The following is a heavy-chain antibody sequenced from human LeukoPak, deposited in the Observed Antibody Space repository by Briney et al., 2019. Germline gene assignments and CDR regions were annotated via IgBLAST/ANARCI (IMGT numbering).Heavy chain of an antibody. V-gene: IGHV3-48*03. D-gene: IGHD1-26*01. CDR2: ISSSGSSI. Sequence: PGGSLRLSCAASGFTFSSYEMNWVRQAPGKGLEWVSYISSSGSSIYYADSVKGRFTISRDNAKNSLYLQMNSLRAEDTAVYYCARDLRVGAINFDYWGQGTLVTVSS. J-gene: IGHJ4*02. CDR1: GFTFSSYE. CDR3: ARDLRVGAINFDY.